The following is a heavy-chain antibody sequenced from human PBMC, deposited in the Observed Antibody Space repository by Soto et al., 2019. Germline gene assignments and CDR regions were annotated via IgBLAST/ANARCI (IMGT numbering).Heavy chain of an antibody. CDR1: GGSISSGGYY. CDR3: ARGRGTVAAVASHLDY. CDR2: IYYSGST. D-gene: IGHD6-19*01. V-gene: IGHV4-31*03. Sequence: QVQLQQSGPGLVKPSQTLSLTCTVSGGSISSGGYYWSWIRQHPGKGLEWIGYIYYSGSTYYNPALKSRVTISVDTSKNQFSLKLSSVTAADTAVYYCARGRGTVAAVASHLDYWGQGTLVTVSS. J-gene: IGHJ4*02.